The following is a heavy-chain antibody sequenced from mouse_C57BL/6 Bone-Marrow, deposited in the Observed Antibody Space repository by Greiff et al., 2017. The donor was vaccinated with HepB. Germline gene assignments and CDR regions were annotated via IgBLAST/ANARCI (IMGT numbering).Heavy chain of an antibody. CDR3: AGYGFYYAMDY. D-gene: IGHD2-2*01. V-gene: IGHV5-12*01. J-gene: IGHJ4*01. CDR2: ISNGGGST. Sequence: EVQLQESGGGLVQPGGSLKLSCAASGFTFSDYYMYWVRQTPEKRLEWVAYISNGGGSTYYPDTVKGRFTISRDNAKNTLYLQMSRLKSEDTAMYYCAGYGFYYAMDYWGQGTSVTVSS. CDR1: GFTFSDYY.